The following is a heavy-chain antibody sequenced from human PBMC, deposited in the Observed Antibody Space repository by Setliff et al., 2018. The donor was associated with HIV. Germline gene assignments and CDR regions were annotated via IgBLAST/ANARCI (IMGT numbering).Heavy chain of an antibody. CDR1: GYTFTGYY. CDR2: INPNSGGT. CDR3: ARGSLLGYFDWLFPD. J-gene: IGHJ4*02. D-gene: IGHD3-9*01. V-gene: IGHV1-2*02. Sequence: AASVNVSCKASGYTFTGYYMHWVRQAPGQGLEWMGWINPNSGGTNYAQKFQGRVTMTRDTSISTAYMELSRLRSDDTAVYYRARGSLLGYFDWLFPDWGQGTLVTVSS.